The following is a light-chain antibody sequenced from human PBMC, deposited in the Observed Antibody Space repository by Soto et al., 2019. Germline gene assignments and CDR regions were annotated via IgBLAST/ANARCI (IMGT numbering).Light chain of an antibody. CDR1: SSNIGAGYD. CDR3: QSYDSSLSGHVV. V-gene: IGLV1-40*01. CDR2: GNS. Sequence: QSVLTQPPSVSGAPGQRVTISCTGSSSNIGAGYDVHWYQQLPGTAPKVLIYGNSNRPSGVSDRFSGSKSGTSASLAITGLQAEDEADYYCQSYDSSLSGHVVFGGGTKLTVL. J-gene: IGLJ2*01.